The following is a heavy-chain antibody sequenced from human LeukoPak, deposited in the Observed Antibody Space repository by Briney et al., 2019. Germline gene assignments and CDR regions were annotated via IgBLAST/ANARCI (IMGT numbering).Heavy chain of an antibody. D-gene: IGHD6-19*01. CDR2: ISAYNGNT. Sequence: ASVKVSCKASGYTFTSYDISWVRQAPGQGLEWMGWISAYNGNTNYAQKLQGRVTMTTDTSTSTAYMELRSLRSDDTAVYYCARVSSDDDTEWLAIDYWGQGTLVTVSS. J-gene: IGHJ4*02. V-gene: IGHV1-18*01. CDR1: GYTFTSYD. CDR3: ARVSSDDDTEWLAIDY.